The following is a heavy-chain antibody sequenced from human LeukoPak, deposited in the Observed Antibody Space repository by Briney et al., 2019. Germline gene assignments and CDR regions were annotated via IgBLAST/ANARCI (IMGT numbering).Heavy chain of an antibody. D-gene: IGHD5-12*01. Sequence: ALVKVSCKASGYTFTSYDINWVRQATGQGLEWMGWMNPNSGNTGYAQKFQGRVTMTRSTSISTAYMELSSLRSEDTAVYYCARGISSGYDAYYYYGMDVWGQGTTVTVS. CDR2: MNPNSGNT. V-gene: IGHV1-8*01. CDR1: GYTFTSYD. J-gene: IGHJ6*02. CDR3: ARGISSGYDAYYYYGMDV.